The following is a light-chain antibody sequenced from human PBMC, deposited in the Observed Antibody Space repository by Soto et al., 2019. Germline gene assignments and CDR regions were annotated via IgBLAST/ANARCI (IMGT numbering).Light chain of an antibody. V-gene: IGKV3-15*01. J-gene: IGKJ5*01. CDR2: DIS. CDR3: QQYNNWPS. Sequence: EVVMTQSPATLSVSPGERATLSCRASQTVSRNLAWYQQRPGQAPRLLIYDISNRAAGVPARFSGSGSETEFTLPIRSLRSEDFAVYFCQQYNNWPSFGQGTRLEI. CDR1: QTVSRN.